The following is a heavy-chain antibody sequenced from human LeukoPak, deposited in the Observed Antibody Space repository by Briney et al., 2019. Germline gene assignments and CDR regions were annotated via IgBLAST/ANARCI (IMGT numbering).Heavy chain of an antibody. CDR1: GGSISSYY. J-gene: IGHJ4*02. CDR2: IYTSGST. D-gene: IGHD1-26*01. Sequence: SETLSLTCTVSGGSISSYYWSWIRQPPGKGLEWIGYIYTSGSTNYNPSLKSRVTISVDTSKNQFSLKLSSVTAADTAVYYCARDVGEYYFDYWGQRTLVTVSS. CDR3: ARDVGEYYFDY. V-gene: IGHV4-4*09.